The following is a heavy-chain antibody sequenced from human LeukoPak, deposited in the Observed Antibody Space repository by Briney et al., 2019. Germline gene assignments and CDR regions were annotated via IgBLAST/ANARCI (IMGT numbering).Heavy chain of an antibody. Sequence: ASVKVSCKASGYTFTGYYMHWVRQAPGQGLGWMGWITPNSGGTNYAQNFQGRVTMTRDTSINTAYMELSRLRSDDTAVYYCAINPDSSGGGSDWYFDLWGRGTLVTVSS. D-gene: IGHD3-22*01. CDR3: AINPDSSGGGSDWYFDL. CDR1: GYTFTGYY. CDR2: ITPNSGGT. V-gene: IGHV1-2*02. J-gene: IGHJ2*01.